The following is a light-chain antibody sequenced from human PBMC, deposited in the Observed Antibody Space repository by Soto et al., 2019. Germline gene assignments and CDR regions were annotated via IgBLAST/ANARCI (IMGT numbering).Light chain of an antibody. J-gene: IGKJ4*01. CDR2: GAS. CDR1: QSVTSDY. Sequence: EIVLTQSPGTLSLSPGERATLSCRASQSVTSDYLAWYQQKPGQAPRLLIHGASSRATGIPDRFSGSGSGTDFTLTISRLEPEDFAVYYCEYYGSSITFGGGTKVEIK. V-gene: IGKV3-20*01. CDR3: EYYGSSIT.